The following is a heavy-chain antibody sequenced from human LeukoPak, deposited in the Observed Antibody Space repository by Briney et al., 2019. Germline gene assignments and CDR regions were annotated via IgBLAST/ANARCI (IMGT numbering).Heavy chain of an antibody. Sequence: GESLRLSCATSGFSFNRRGMNWVRHPPGKGLEWVSYISPRSETIYYAESVRGRFTVSRDDSKDSLYLQMHTLRAEDTAVYYCARIDGPTVFTYYMDLWGKGTTVTVAS. CDR3: ARIDGPTVFTYYMDL. D-gene: IGHD3-16*01. J-gene: IGHJ6*03. V-gene: IGHV3-48*04. CDR1: GFSFNRRG. CDR2: ISPRSETI.